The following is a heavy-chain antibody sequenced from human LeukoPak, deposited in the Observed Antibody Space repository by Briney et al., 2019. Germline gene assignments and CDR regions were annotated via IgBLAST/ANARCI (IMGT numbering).Heavy chain of an antibody. D-gene: IGHD3-22*01. J-gene: IGHJ4*02. Sequence: GGSLRLSCAASGFTFSSYGMHWVRQAPGKGLEWVAFIPYDRAYKYYADSVKGRFTISRDDSKNMVYLQVNSLRPEDTAVYYCAKRDSKSSGYSFDHWGQGTLVTVSS. CDR2: IPYDRAYK. CDR3: AKRDSKSSGYSFDH. CDR1: GFTFSSYG. V-gene: IGHV3-30*02.